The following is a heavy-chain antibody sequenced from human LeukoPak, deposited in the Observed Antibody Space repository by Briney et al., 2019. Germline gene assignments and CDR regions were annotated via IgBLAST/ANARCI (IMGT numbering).Heavy chain of an antibody. Sequence: SETLSLTCAAYGGSFSGYYWSWIRQPPGKGLEWIGEINHSGSTNYNPSLKSRVTISVDTSKNQFSLKLSSVTAADTAVYYCARGLYYDSSGYIYYFDYWGQGTLVTVSS. CDR1: GGSFSGYY. D-gene: IGHD3-22*01. CDR3: ARGLYYDSSGYIYYFDY. CDR2: INHSGST. V-gene: IGHV4-34*01. J-gene: IGHJ4*02.